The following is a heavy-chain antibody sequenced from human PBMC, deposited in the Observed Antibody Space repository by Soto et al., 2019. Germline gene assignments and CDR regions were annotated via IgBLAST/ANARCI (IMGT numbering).Heavy chain of an antibody. V-gene: IGHV4-30-4*01. D-gene: IGHD5-12*01. J-gene: IGHJ4*02. CDR3: ARTRRDGYNPYDLDY. CDR1: GGSISSGDYY. CDR2: IYYSGST. Sequence: SETLSLTCTVSGGSISSGDYYWSWIRQPPGKGLEWIGYIYYSGSTYYNPSLKSRVTISVDTSNNQFSLKLSSVTAADTAVYYCARTRRDGYNPYDLDYWGQGTLVTVSS.